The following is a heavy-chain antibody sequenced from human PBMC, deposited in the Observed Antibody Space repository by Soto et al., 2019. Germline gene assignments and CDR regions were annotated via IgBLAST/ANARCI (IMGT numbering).Heavy chain of an antibody. Sequence: SETLSLTCAVYGGSFSGYYWSWIRQPPGKGLEWIGEINHSGSTNYNPSLKSRVTISVDTSKNQFSLKLSSVTAADTAVYYCARGGPYYDILTGYYNWFDPWGQGTLGT. J-gene: IGHJ5*02. CDR1: GGSFSGYY. CDR2: INHSGST. CDR3: ARGGPYYDILTGYYNWFDP. D-gene: IGHD3-9*01. V-gene: IGHV4-34*01.